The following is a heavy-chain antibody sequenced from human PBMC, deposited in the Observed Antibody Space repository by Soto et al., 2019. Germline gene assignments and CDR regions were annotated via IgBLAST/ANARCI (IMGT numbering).Heavy chain of an antibody. Sequence: QVQLQESGPGLVKPSATLSLTCAVSGVSISSNNWWSWVRQPPGKGLEWIGEIYHSGSTNYNPSLKSRGTISVDKSKNQFSLKLSSMTAADTAVYSCATLKTYPIFGPYNWFDSWGQGTLVTVSS. D-gene: IGHD3-3*01. CDR1: GVSISSNNW. J-gene: IGHJ5*01. CDR3: ATLKTYPIFGPYNWFDS. CDR2: IYHSGST. V-gene: IGHV4-4*02.